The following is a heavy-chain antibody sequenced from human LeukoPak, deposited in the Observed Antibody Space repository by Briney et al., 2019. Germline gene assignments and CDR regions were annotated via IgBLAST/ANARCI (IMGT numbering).Heavy chain of an antibody. CDR2: ISAYNGNT. J-gene: IGHJ4*02. CDR3: ARGPYSSSWYGSMIYATSGKDFDY. V-gene: IGHV1-18*01. CDR1: GYTFTSCG. D-gene: IGHD6-13*01. Sequence: GASVKVSCKASGYTFTSCGISWVRQAPGQGLEWMGWISAYNGNTNYAQKLRGRLTMTTDTSTSTAYMELRSLRSDDTAVYYCARGPYSSSWYGSMIYATSGKDFDYWGQGTLVTVSS.